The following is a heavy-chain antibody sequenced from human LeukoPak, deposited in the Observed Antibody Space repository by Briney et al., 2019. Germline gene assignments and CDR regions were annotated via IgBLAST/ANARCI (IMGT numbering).Heavy chain of an antibody. Sequence: GGSLRLSCAASGFTFSVYAMSWVRQAPGKGLEWVSTISSSGGDTFYADSVKGRFTISRDNSKNTLYLQVNSLRAEDTAIYYCAKPRRSTVPSDDWGQGTLVTVSA. CDR1: GFTFSVYA. D-gene: IGHD4-17*01. J-gene: IGHJ4*02. CDR2: ISSSGGDT. V-gene: IGHV3-23*01. CDR3: AKPRRSTVPSDD.